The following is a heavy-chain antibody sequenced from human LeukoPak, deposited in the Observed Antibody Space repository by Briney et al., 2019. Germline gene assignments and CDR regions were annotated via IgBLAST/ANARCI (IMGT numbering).Heavy chain of an antibody. J-gene: IGHJ4*02. CDR3: ARGNYWNYVGYFDF. Sequence: PSETLSLTCSVSGFSIATYFYWGWIRQSPGRGLEWIGSIYQSGSTYYNPSLKSRVTLSVDTSKNQFSLKVKSLSAADTAVYYCARGNYWNYVGYFDFWGQGNLVTVSS. V-gene: IGHV4-38-2*02. CDR1: GFSIATYFY. D-gene: IGHD1-7*01. CDR2: IYQSGST.